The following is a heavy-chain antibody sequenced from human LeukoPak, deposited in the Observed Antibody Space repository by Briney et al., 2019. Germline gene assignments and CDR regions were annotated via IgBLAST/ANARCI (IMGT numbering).Heavy chain of an antibody. J-gene: IGHJ6*02. CDR1: GYTFTSCG. CDR2: FSVYNGNR. CDR3: ARAMAIFGVSYYYYYGMDV. V-gene: IGHV1-18*01. D-gene: IGHD3-3*01. Sequence: SVKLSFKASGYTFTSCGFKRVRHAPAPGLEWKGWFSVYNGNRNYAQKLQGRVPMTTDTSTSTAYMELRSLRSDDTAVYYCARAMAIFGVSYYYYYGMDVWGQGTTVTVSS.